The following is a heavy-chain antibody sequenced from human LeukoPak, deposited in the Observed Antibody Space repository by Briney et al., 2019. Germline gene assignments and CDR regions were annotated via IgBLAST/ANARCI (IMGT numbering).Heavy chain of an antibody. Sequence: GGSLRLSCTASGFIFSNYGMNWVRQAPGKGLEWISYIRGNSETIHYADSVKGRFTISRDNSKNTLYLQMNSLRAEDTAVYYCARAVTQDYYDSSGPFDYWGQGTLVTVSS. CDR1: GFIFSNYG. J-gene: IGHJ4*02. V-gene: IGHV3-48*01. CDR3: ARAVTQDYYDSSGPFDY. CDR2: IRGNSETI. D-gene: IGHD3-22*01.